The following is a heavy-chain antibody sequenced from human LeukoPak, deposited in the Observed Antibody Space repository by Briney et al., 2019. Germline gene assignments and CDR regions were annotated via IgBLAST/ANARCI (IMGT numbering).Heavy chain of an antibody. V-gene: IGHV3-74*03. CDR3: ARETPRGGRYYFDY. J-gene: IGHJ4*02. CDR1: GFTFSGYW. CDR2: TNPDGSTT. Sequence: PGGSLGLSCAASGFTFSGYWMHWVRQAPGKGLVWVSRTNPDGSTTTYADSVKGRFTISRDNAKNTLYLQMNSLRAEDTALYYCARETPRGGRYYFDYWGQGALVTVSS. D-gene: IGHD3-10*01.